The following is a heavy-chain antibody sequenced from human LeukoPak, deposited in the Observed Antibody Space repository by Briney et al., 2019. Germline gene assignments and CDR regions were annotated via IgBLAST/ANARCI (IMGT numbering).Heavy chain of an antibody. D-gene: IGHD3-10*01. J-gene: IGHJ6*03. V-gene: IGHV4-34*01. Sequence: SETLSLTCAVYGGSFSGYYWSWIRQPPGKGLEWIGEINHSGGTNYNPSLKSRVTISVDTSKNQFSLKLSSVTAADTAVYYCARRNTYYYGSGSYYLGGTYYYYMDVWGKGTTVTISS. CDR3: ARRNTYYYGSGSYYLGGTYYYYMDV. CDR2: INHSGGT. CDR1: GGSFSGYY.